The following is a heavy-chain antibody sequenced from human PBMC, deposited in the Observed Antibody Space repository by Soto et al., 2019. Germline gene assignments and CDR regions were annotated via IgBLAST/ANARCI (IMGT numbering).Heavy chain of an antibody. D-gene: IGHD6-19*01. J-gene: IGHJ3*02. Sequence: GESLKISCKGSGYSFTSYWIGWVRQMPGKGLEWIGIIYPGDSGTRYSPSFHSQVTIPADKSVSTAYLQWSSLKASDTAMYYCARRIAVAGTHAFEIWGQGTMVTVSS. CDR3: ARRIAVAGTHAFEI. CDR1: GYSFTSYW. CDR2: IYPGDSGT. V-gene: IGHV5-51*01.